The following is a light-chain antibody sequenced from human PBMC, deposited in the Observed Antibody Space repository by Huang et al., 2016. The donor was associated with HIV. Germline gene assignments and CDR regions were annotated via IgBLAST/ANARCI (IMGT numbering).Light chain of an antibody. Sequence: AIQMTQSPSSLSASVGDRVTITCRASQDIRRDLGWYQQKPGKAPKLLIYAAFNLQSGVPSRFSGSGSGTDFTLTISSLQPEDFATYYCLQDYTYPYTFGQGTKLEIK. CDR1: QDIRRD. CDR2: AAF. J-gene: IGKJ2*01. CDR3: LQDYTYPYT. V-gene: IGKV1-6*01.